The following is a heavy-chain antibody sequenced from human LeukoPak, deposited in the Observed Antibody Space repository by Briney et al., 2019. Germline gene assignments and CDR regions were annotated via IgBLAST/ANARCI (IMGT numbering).Heavy chain of an antibody. CDR2: ISSNGGST. CDR1: GFTFRSYA. CDR3: ARRATVVTQGSWYFDY. Sequence: GGSLRLSCAASGFTFRSYAMHWVRQAPGKGLEYVSAISSNGGSTYYANSVQGRFTISRDNSKNTLYLQMGSLRAEDMAVYYCARRATVVTQGSWYFDYWGQGTQVTVSS. D-gene: IGHD4-23*01. J-gene: IGHJ4*02. V-gene: IGHV3-64*01.